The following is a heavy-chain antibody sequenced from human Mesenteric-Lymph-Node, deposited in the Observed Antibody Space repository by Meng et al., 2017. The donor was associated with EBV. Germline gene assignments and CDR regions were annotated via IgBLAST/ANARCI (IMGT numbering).Heavy chain of an antibody. J-gene: IGHJ1*01. Sequence: QGQLHELGLRLVKPSVTLSLTSTVSGGSVRSVNCDWNWIRQPPGKGLEWIGEVFHIGSTNYNPSLKSRVTISLDKSKNQYSLKLTSVTAADTAVYFCARVSEISGNWLDCWGQGTLVTVSS. V-gene: IGHV4-4*02. CDR2: VFHIGST. D-gene: IGHD1-20*01. CDR1: GGSVRSVNC. CDR3: ARVSEISGNWLDC.